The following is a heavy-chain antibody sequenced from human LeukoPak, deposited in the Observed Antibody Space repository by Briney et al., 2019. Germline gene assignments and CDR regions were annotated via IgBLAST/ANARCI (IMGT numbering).Heavy chain of an antibody. V-gene: IGHV1-69*05. J-gene: IGHJ4*02. CDR2: IIPIFGTA. D-gene: IGHD3-22*01. CDR3: AREVVYYYDSSGYYYYFDY. Sequence: ASVKVSCKASGGTFSSYAISWVRQAPGQGLEWMGRIIPIFGTANYAQNFQGRVTITTDESTTTAYMELSSLRSEDTAVYYCAREVVYYYDSSGYYYYFDYWGQGTLVTVSS. CDR1: GGTFSSYA.